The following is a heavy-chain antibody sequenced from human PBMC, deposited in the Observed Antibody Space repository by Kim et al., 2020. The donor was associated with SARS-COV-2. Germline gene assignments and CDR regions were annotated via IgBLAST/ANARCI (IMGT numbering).Heavy chain of an antibody. Sequence: SETLSLTCTVSGGSISSGGYYWSWIRQHPGKGLEWIGYIYYSGSTYYNPSLKSRVTISVDTSKNQFSLKLSSVTAADTAVYYCARGNPTVYPGSYRNWFDPWGQGTLVTVSS. CDR1: GGSISSGGYY. D-gene: IGHD1-26*01. CDR3: ARGNPTVYPGSYRNWFDP. V-gene: IGHV4-31*03. J-gene: IGHJ5*02. CDR2: IYYSGST.